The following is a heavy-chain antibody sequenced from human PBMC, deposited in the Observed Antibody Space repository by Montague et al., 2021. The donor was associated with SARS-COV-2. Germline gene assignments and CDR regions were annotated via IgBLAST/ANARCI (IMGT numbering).Heavy chain of an antibody. J-gene: IGHJ2*01. CDR2: IHYSGRT. D-gene: IGHD2-15*01. CDR1: NASFANYY. CDR3: ARRIVTYYWYFDL. V-gene: IGHV4-59*01. Sequence: SETLSLTCTVSNASFANYYWSWVWQSPGKGLEHIGYIHYSGRTNYNPTLRSRVTISIDTSKNQFSLKLMSVTAAETAIYFCARRIVTYYWYFDLWGRGTLVTVSS.